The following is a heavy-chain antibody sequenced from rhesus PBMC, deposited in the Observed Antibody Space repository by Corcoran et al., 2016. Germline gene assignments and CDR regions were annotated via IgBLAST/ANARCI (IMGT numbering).Heavy chain of an antibody. Sequence: QVQLQESGPGVVKPSETLSLTCAVSGGSISASYRWSWTRQPPGQGLEWIGSIYGSSTRTNYNPSLKSRVTISKDTSKNQFSLKLSSVTAADTAVYYCASIEYCTGSGCYSVDYWGQGVLVTVSS. CDR2: IYGSSTRT. CDR1: GGSISASYR. CDR3: ASIEYCTGSGCYSVDY. J-gene: IGHJ4*01. D-gene: IGHD2-21*01. V-gene: IGHV4S10*01.